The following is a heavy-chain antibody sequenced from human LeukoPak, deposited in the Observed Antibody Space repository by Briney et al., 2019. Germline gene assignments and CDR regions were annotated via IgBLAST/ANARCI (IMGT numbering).Heavy chain of an antibody. CDR2: IWYDGSNK. CDR3: TANFDF. Sequence: GGSLRLSCAASGFTFSSYAMSWVRQAPGKGLEWVAVIWYDGSNKYYADSVKGRFTISRDNSKDTLYVQMNSLRAEDTAMYYCTANFDFWGQGTLVTVSS. V-gene: IGHV3-33*08. J-gene: IGHJ4*02. D-gene: IGHD2-21*02. CDR1: GFTFSSYA.